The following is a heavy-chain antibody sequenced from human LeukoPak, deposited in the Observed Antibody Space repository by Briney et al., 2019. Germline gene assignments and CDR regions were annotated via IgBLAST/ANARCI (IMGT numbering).Heavy chain of an antibody. J-gene: IGHJ6*02. D-gene: IGHD7-27*01. CDR1: NYTFTNYG. CDR3: ARDSESLLTGGNFRSTSGTMAPSYGMDV. V-gene: IGHV1-18*01. Sequence: ASVKVSCKTSNYTFTNYGISWVRQAPGQGLEWMGWISAYTGITSFAQKFQGRVTMTTDTSTSTAYMELRSLRLDDTAVYYCARDSESLLTGGNFRSTSGTMAPSYGMDVWGQGTTVTVSS. CDR2: ISAYTGIT.